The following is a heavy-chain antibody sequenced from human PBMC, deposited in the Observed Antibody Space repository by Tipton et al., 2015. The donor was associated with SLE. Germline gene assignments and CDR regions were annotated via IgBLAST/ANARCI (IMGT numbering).Heavy chain of an antibody. CDR1: GGSISSSSFY. Sequence: TLSLTCTVSGGSISSSSFYWGWIRQPPGKGLEWIASIDYSGTTYYTPSLKSRVTISVDTSRNQFSLKLSSVTAADTAVYYCAHDFWSGPLDYLDYWGQGILVTVSS. D-gene: IGHD3-3*01. CDR2: IDYSGTT. J-gene: IGHJ4*02. V-gene: IGHV4-39*01. CDR3: AHDFWSGPLDYLDY.